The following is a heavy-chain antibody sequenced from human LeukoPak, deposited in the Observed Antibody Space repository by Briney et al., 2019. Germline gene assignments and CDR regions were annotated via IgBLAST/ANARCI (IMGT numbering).Heavy chain of an antibody. CDR3: AREGVIVVVPASNWFDP. V-gene: IGHV1-2*02. J-gene: IGHJ5*02. Sequence: ASVKVSCKASGYMFTGYYMHWVRQAPGQGLEWMGWINPNSGGTNYAQKFQGRVTMTRDTSISTAYMELSRLRSDDTAVYYCAREGVIVVVPASNWFDPWGQGTLVTVSS. D-gene: IGHD2-2*01. CDR1: GYMFTGYY. CDR2: INPNSGGT.